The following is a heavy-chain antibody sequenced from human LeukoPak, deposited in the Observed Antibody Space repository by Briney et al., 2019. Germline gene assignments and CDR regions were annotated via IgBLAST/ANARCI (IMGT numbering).Heavy chain of an antibody. CDR1: GYTFTSYG. D-gene: IGHD6-13*01. Sequence: ASVKVSCKASGYTFTSYGISWVRQAPGQGLEWMGWISAYNGNTNYAQRLQGRVTMTTDTSTSTAYMELRSLRSDDTAVYFCARDSHIAGVAYYFDYWGQGTLVTVSS. CDR2: ISAYNGNT. V-gene: IGHV1-18*01. J-gene: IGHJ4*02. CDR3: ARDSHIAGVAYYFDY.